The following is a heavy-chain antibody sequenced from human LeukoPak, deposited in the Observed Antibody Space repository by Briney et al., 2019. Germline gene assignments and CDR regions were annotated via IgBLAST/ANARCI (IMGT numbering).Heavy chain of an antibody. CDR2: ISAYNGNT. Sequence: ASVKVSCKASGYTFTSYGISWVRRAPGQGLEWMGWISAYNGNTNYAQKLQGRVTMTTDTSTSTAYMELRSLRSDDTAVYYCARDVDYYDSSGHYDYWGQGTLVTVSS. CDR3: ARDVDYYDSSGHYDY. CDR1: GYTFTSYG. V-gene: IGHV1-18*01. J-gene: IGHJ4*02. D-gene: IGHD3-22*01.